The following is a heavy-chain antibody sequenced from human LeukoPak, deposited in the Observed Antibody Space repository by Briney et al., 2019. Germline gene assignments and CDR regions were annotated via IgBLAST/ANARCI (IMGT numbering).Heavy chain of an antibody. J-gene: IGHJ4*02. CDR3: AIAPCCTGGTCLPTDY. Sequence: ASVKLSCNASVYTVTTYYMNCVRQSPGHRLEWRGVVDPSSGNTLYAQNIPCRVTMTGHLSSSTINTELNSLISVPPAGQSCAIAPCCTGGTCLPTDYWGEGTLVTVSS. CDR2: VDPSSGNT. CDR1: VYTVTTYY. V-gene: IGHV1-46*01. D-gene: IGHD2-8*02.